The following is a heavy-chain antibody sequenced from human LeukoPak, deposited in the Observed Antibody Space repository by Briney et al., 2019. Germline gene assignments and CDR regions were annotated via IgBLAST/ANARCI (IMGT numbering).Heavy chain of an antibody. J-gene: IGHJ6*02. Sequence: PGGSLRLSCAASGFTVSSNYMSWVRQAPGKGLEWVSVIYSGGSTYYADSVKGRFTISRDNSKNTLYLQMISLKAEDTAVYYWARDQRYGSGSYYDYYYYGMDVWGQGTTVTVSS. D-gene: IGHD3-10*01. CDR3: ARDQRYGSGSYYDYYYYGMDV. V-gene: IGHV3-66*01. CDR2: IYSGGST. CDR1: GFTVSSNY.